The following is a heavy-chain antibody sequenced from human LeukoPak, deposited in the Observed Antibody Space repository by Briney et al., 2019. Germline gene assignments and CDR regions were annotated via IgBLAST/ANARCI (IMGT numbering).Heavy chain of an antibody. Sequence: GGSLRLSCAASGFTFTIYTMNWFRQAPGKGLEWVSSISSSSSYIFYADSMKGRFTISRDNSKNTLYLQMNSLRAEDTAVYYCARGLRYSSGWYYFDYWGQGTLVIVSS. D-gene: IGHD6-19*01. CDR2: ISSSSSYI. CDR1: GFTFTIYT. V-gene: IGHV3-21*04. CDR3: ARGLRYSSGWYYFDY. J-gene: IGHJ4*02.